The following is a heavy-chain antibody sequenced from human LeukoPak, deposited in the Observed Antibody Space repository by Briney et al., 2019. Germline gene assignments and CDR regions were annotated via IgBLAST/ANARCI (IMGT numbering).Heavy chain of an antibody. CDR1: GGTFSSYT. V-gene: IGHV1-69*02. CDR2: IIPILGIA. D-gene: IGHD4-11*01. Sequence: SVKVSCKASGGTFSSYTISWVRQAPGQGLEWMGRIIPILGIANYAQKFQGRVTITADKSTSTAYMELSSLRSEDTAVYYCAIARKQGTTVTTGWFDPWGQGTLVTVSS. J-gene: IGHJ5*02. CDR3: AIARKQGTTVTTGWFDP.